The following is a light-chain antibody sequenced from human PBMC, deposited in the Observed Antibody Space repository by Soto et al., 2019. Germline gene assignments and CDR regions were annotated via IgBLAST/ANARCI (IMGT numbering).Light chain of an antibody. Sequence: QSVLTQSSSASASLGSSVKLTCTLSSGHSSYIIAWHQQQPGKAPRYLMKLEGTGSYNKGSGVPDRFSGSRSGADRYLTISNLQSEDEADYYCETWGSNTRVFGGGTKLTVL. CDR1: SGHSSYI. J-gene: IGLJ3*02. CDR2: LEGTGSY. CDR3: ETWGSNTRV. V-gene: IGLV4-60*03.